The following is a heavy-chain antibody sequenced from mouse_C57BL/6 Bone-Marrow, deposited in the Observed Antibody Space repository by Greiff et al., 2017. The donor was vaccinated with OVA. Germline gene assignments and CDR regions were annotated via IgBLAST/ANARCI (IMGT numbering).Heavy chain of an antibody. Sequence: QVQLQQSGAELVRPGTSVKVSCKASGYAFTNYLIEWVKQRPGQGLEWIGEINPGSGGTNYNETFKGKATLTADKSSSTAYMQLSSLTSEDSAVYCCARGGGLRYFWFAYWGQGTLVTVSA. V-gene: IGHV1-54*01. D-gene: IGHD1-1*01. CDR2: INPGSGGT. CDR1: GYAFTNYL. J-gene: IGHJ3*01. CDR3: ARGGGLRYFWFAY.